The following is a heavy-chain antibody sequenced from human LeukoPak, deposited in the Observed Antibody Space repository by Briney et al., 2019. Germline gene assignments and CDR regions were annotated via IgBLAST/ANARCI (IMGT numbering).Heavy chain of an antibody. Sequence: GRSLRLSCAASGFTFSSYAMSWVRQAPGKGLEWVSAISGSGGSTYYADSVKGRFTISRDNPKNTLYLQMNSLRAEDTAVYYCAKDGDIVVVVAATPSYFDYWGQGTLVTVSS. V-gene: IGHV3-23*01. CDR1: GFTFSSYA. J-gene: IGHJ4*02. D-gene: IGHD2-15*01. CDR2: ISGSGGST. CDR3: AKDGDIVVVVAATPSYFDY.